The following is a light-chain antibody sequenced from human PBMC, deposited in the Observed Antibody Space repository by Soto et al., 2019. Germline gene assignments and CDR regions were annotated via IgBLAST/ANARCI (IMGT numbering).Light chain of an antibody. Sequence: EIVLTQSPGTLALSPGGRATLSGRASQSVNSRLAWYQHKPGQAPRLLISGASNRASGIPARFSAWGSGTDFTLTISRVDPADFAFYYCQQYFTSPITFGQGTRLEIK. CDR3: QQYFTSPIT. J-gene: IGKJ5*01. CDR2: GAS. V-gene: IGKV3-20*01. CDR1: QSVNSR.